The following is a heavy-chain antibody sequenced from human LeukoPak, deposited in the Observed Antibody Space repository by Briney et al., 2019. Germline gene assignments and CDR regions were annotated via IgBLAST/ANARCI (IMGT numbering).Heavy chain of an antibody. CDR2: ISYDGSNK. CDR1: GYTFSSYA. CDR3: ARDNYDSSAAWFDP. J-gene: IGHJ5*02. Sequence: QSGGSLRLSCAASGYTFSSYAIHWVRQAPGKGLEWVSIISYDGSNKYYADSVKGRFTISRDNSKNMLFLQMNSLRAEDTALYYCARDNYDSSAAWFDPWGQGTLVTVSS. V-gene: IGHV3-30*03. D-gene: IGHD3-22*01.